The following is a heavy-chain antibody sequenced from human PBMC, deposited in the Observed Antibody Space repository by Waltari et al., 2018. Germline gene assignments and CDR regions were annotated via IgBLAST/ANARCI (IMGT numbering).Heavy chain of an antibody. Sequence: QVQLVQSGAEVKKPGSSVTVSCKASGGTFISYAISWVGQAPGQGLEWMGRIIPIFGTANYAQKFQGRVTITADKSTSTAYMERSSRRSEDTTGYYGARDSGYEYYFDYWGQGTRVTVSS. V-gene: IGHV1-69*08. CDR3: ARDSGYEYYFDY. J-gene: IGHJ4*02. CDR1: GGTFISYA. D-gene: IGHD3-22*01. CDR2: IIPIFGTA.